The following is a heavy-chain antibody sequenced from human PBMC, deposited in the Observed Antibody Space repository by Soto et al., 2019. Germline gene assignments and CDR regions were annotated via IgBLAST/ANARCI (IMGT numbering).Heavy chain of an antibody. J-gene: IGHJ3*02. Sequence: QLHLVQYGAGVKKPGASVTVSCSASGYPVTAYYMHWVRQAPGRGLEWMGGINPATGAAKYTQTFQCRITLTRDKSTSTVFMELSGLTAEVTAVFYCARGGGVGVAGSAAFDMWGQGTLVIVSS. CDR2: INPATGAA. CDR1: GYPVTAYY. D-gene: IGHD3-3*01. CDR3: ARGGGVGVAGSAAFDM. V-gene: IGHV1-2*02.